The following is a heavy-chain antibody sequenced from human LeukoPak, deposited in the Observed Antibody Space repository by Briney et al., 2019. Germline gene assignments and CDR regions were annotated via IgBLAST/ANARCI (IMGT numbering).Heavy chain of an antibody. J-gene: IGHJ5*02. Sequence: GGSLRLSRAASGFTFSSYAMSWVRQAPGKGLEWVSAISGSGGSTYYADSVKGRFTISRDNSKNTLYLQMNSLRAEDTAVYYCARKYCSSTSCYGASYNWFDPWGQGTLVTVSS. CDR1: GFTFSSYA. V-gene: IGHV3-23*01. CDR2: ISGSGGST. CDR3: ARKYCSSTSCYGASYNWFDP. D-gene: IGHD2-2*01.